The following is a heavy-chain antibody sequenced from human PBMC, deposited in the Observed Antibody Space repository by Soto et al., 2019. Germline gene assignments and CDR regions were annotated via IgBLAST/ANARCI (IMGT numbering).Heavy chain of an antibody. Sequence: GGSLRLSCAASGFTFSNAWMNWVRQAPGKGLEWVGRIKSKTDGGTTDYADPVKGRFTISIDDSKNTLYLQMNSLKTEDTAVYYCTTYYYDSSGYYWAYYYWGQGTLVTVSS. CDR2: IKSKTDGGTT. CDR1: GFTFSNAW. CDR3: TTYYYDSSGYYWAYYY. J-gene: IGHJ4*02. V-gene: IGHV3-15*07. D-gene: IGHD3-22*01.